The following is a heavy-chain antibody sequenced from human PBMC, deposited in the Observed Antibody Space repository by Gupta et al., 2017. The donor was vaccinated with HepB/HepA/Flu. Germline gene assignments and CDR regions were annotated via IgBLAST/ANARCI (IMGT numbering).Heavy chain of an antibody. D-gene: IGHD3-16*01. CDR3: VTSAITYDAFDI. CDR1: GGSITSGGYY. J-gene: IGHJ3*02. Sequence: QVQLQESGPGLVKPSQTLSLTCTVSGGSITSGGYYWSWIRQHPGKGLEFIGFIYYSGSTYSNPSLKSRVSISVDTSENQFSLKLRSVTAADTAVYYWVTSAITYDAFDIWGQGTMVTVSS. V-gene: IGHV4-31*03. CDR2: IYYSGST.